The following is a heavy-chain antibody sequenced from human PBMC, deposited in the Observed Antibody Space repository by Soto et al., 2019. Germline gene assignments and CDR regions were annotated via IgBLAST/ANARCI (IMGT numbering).Heavy chain of an antibody. CDR2: IYYSGST. CDR1: GGSISSSSCY. D-gene: IGHD3-22*01. V-gene: IGHV4-39*01. Sequence: KPSETLSLTCTVSGGSISSSSCYWGWIRQPPGQGLEWLGSIYYSGSTYYNPSLKSRVTISVDTSKNQFSLKLSSVTAADTAVYYCARRPSFYSDSGGYSYYFDYWGQGTLVTVSS. J-gene: IGHJ4*02. CDR3: ARRPSFYSDSGGYSYYFDY.